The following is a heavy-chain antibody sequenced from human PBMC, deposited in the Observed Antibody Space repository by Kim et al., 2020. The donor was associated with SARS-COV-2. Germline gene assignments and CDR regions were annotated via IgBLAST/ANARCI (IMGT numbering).Heavy chain of an antibody. CDR2: ISAYNGNT. CDR3: ARDQGGDGDYETRDDAFDI. V-gene: IGHV1-18*01. D-gene: IGHD4-17*01. CDR1: GYTFTSYG. Sequence: ASVKVSCKASGYTFTSYGISWVRQAPGQGLEWMGWISAYNGNTNYAQKLQGRVTMTTDTSTSTAYMELRSLRSDDTAVYYCARDQGGDGDYETRDDAFDIWGQGTMVTVSS. J-gene: IGHJ3*02.